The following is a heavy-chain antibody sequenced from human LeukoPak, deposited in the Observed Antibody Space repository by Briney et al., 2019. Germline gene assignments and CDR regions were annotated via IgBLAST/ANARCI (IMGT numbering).Heavy chain of an antibody. CDR3: ARVLGLGKDEYSQY. V-gene: IGHV3-74*01. CDR2: INNDGTTT. J-gene: IGHJ1*01. Sequence: GGSLRLSCAASGLTFSNSWMHWVRQAPGKGLVWVSRINNDGTTTSYADSVKGRFTTSGDNAKNTLYLQMNSLRAEDTAVYYCARVLGLGKDEYSQYWARAPWSPSP. CDR1: GLTFSNSW. D-gene: IGHD3-10*01.